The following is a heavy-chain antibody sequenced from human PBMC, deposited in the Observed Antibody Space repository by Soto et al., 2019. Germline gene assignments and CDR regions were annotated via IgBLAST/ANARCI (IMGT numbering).Heavy chain of an antibody. CDR1: GVTFSSYG. V-gene: IGHV3-30*18. J-gene: IGHJ6*02. CDR2: ISYDGSNK. D-gene: IGHD3-9*01. Sequence: GGSLRLSCAASGVTFSSYGMHWVRQAPGKGLEWVAVISYDGSNKYYADSVKGRFTISRDNSKNTLYLQMNSLRAEDTAVYYCAKGSARGLGQTDYYYYGMDVWGQGTTVTVSS. CDR3: AKGSARGLGQTDYYYYGMDV.